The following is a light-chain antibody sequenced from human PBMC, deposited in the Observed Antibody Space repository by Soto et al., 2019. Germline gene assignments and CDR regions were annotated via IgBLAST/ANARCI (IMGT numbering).Light chain of an antibody. CDR1: SSDVGGYNY. CDR3: ISYTSSNSYV. V-gene: IGLV2-14*01. Sequence: QSALTQPASVSGSPGQSITISCTGTSSDVGGYNYVSWYQQHPGKAPKLIIYEVSNRPSGVSNRFSGSKSGTTASLTISGLQAEDEADYYCISYTSSNSYVFGPGTKLTVL. J-gene: IGLJ1*01. CDR2: EVS.